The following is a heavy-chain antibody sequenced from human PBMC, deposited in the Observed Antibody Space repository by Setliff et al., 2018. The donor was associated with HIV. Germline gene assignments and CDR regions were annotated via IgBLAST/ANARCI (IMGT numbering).Heavy chain of an antibody. Sequence: SGPTLVNPTQTLTLTCTFSGFSLSTSGVGVGWIRQPPGKALEWLALIYWNDDKRYNTSLKTRLTISKDTSKNQVVLTMTDVDPVDTATYYCALSRSIYYYFDNWGQGTLVTVSS. CDR2: IYWNDDK. CDR1: GFSLSTSGVG. V-gene: IGHV2-5*01. D-gene: IGHD3-10*01. J-gene: IGHJ4*02. CDR3: ALSRSIYYYFDN.